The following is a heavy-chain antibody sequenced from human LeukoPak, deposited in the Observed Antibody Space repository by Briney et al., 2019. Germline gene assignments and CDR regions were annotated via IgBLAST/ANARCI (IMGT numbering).Heavy chain of an antibody. CDR2: INHSGST. J-gene: IGHJ4*02. CDR3: ARAGCFGVVIMGYYFDY. D-gene: IGHD3-3*01. Sequence: PSETLSLTCAVYGGSFSGYYWSWIRQPPGKGLEWIGEINHSGSTNYNPSLKSRVTISVDTSKNQFSLKLSSVTAADTAVYYCARAGCFGVVIMGYYFDYWGQGTLVTVSS. V-gene: IGHV4-34*01. CDR1: GGSFSGYY.